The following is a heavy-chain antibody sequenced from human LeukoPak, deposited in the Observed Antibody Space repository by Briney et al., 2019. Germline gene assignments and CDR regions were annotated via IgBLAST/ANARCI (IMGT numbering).Heavy chain of an antibody. J-gene: IGHJ4*02. CDR1: GFIFSNFG. CDR2: IRYDGTNK. Sequence: PGGSLRLSCAASGFIFSNFGMHWVRQAPGKGLEWVTFIRYDGTNKYYADSVKGRFTISRDNSKNTLYLQMNRLRLEDTAVYYCAKVEMSTSPGGIDYWGQGTLVTVSS. CDR3: AKVEMSTSPGGIDY. V-gene: IGHV3-30*02. D-gene: IGHD5-24*01.